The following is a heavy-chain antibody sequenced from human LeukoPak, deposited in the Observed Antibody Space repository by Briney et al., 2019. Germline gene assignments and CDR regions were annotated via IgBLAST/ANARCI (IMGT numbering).Heavy chain of an antibody. CDR2: ISGSGGST. CDR3: AKGFIVGATYYGIDY. D-gene: IGHD1-26*01. Sequence: PGGSLRLSCAASGFTFSSYAMSWVRQVPGKGLEWVSAISGSGGSTYYADSVKGRFTISRDNSKNTLYLQMNSLRAEDTAVYYCAKGFIVGATYYGIDYWGQGTLVTVSS. V-gene: IGHV3-23*01. CDR1: GFTFSSYA. J-gene: IGHJ4*02.